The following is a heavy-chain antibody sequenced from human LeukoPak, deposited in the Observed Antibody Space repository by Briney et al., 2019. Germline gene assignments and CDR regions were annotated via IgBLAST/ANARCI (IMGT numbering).Heavy chain of an antibody. V-gene: IGHV4-31*03. Sequence: SETLSLTCTVSGGSISSGGFSWTWIRQHPGKGLEWIGYIYYSGSTYYSPSLQSRVTISVDTSQNQFSLNLRSVTAADTAVYYCARGGGSYFRWFDPWGQGTLVTVSS. J-gene: IGHJ5*02. D-gene: IGHD1-26*01. CDR1: GGSISSGGFS. CDR2: IYYSGST. CDR3: ARGGGSYFRWFDP.